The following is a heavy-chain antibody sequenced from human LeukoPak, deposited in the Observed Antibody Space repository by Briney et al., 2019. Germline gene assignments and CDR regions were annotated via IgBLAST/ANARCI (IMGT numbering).Heavy chain of an antibody. CDR1: GFTFSNYA. D-gene: IGHD3-10*01. J-gene: IGHJ4*02. CDR3: AKTSAYYGSPFDY. V-gene: IGHV3-23*01. CDR2: ISSNGGNT. Sequence: GGSLRLSCAASGFTFSNYAMSWVRQAPGKGLEWVSAISSNGGNTYYADSVKGRFTISRDNSKNTLYLQMNSLTAEDTAVYYCAKTSAYYGSPFDYWGQGTLVTVSS.